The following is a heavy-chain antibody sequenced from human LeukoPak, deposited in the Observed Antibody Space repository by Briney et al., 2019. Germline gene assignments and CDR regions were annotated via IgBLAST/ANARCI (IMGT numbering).Heavy chain of an antibody. D-gene: IGHD2-2*01. CDR3: VSFYETY. Sequence: GGSLRLSCAASGNYWIHWVRQAPGKGLVWVSHINGDGSWTTYADSVKGRFTISKDNAKNTVYLQMSNLRAEDTAVYYCVSFYETYWGRGTLVTVSS. V-gene: IGHV3-74*01. J-gene: IGHJ4*02. CDR1: GNYW. CDR2: INGDGSWT.